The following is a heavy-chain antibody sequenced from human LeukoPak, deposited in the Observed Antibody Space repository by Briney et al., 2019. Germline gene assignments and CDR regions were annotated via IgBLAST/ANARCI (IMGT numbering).Heavy chain of an antibody. CDR3: ASSLLYGEGYFDL. CDR1: GFIFSSYA. Sequence: GGSLRLSCAASGFIFSSYAMSWVRQAPGKGLEWVSTISGSGGSTYYADSVKGRFTISRDNSRNTLYLQMNSLRAEDTAVYYCASSLLYGEGYFDLWGRGTLVTVSS. D-gene: IGHD4-17*01. V-gene: IGHV3-23*01. J-gene: IGHJ2*01. CDR2: ISGSGGST.